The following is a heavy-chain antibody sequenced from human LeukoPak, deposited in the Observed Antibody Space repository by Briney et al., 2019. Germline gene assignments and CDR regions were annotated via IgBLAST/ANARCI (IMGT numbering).Heavy chain of an antibody. D-gene: IGHD7-27*01. J-gene: IGHJ6*02. V-gene: IGHV3-66*02. CDR3: ARVLGSYYYAMDV. CDR1: GFTVSSNY. Sequence: SGGSLRLSCAAASGFTVSSNYMSWVRQAPGKGLEWVSVIYGGGSTSYADSVKSRFTFSRDTSKNTLYLQMNSLRPEDTAVYYCARVLGSYYYAMDVWGQGTTVTVSS. CDR2: IYGGGST.